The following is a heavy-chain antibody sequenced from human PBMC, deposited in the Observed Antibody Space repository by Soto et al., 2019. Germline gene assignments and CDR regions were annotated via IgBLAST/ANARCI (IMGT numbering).Heavy chain of an antibody. Sequence: SETLSLTCTVSGGSISSYYWSWIRQPPGKGLEWIGYIYYSGSTNYNPSLKSRVTISVDTSKNQFSLKLSSVTAADTAVYYCARCYYDSSGYYHFDYWGQGTLVTVSS. D-gene: IGHD3-22*01. CDR1: GGSISSYY. V-gene: IGHV4-59*12. CDR2: IYYSGST. J-gene: IGHJ4*02. CDR3: ARCYYDSSGYYHFDY.